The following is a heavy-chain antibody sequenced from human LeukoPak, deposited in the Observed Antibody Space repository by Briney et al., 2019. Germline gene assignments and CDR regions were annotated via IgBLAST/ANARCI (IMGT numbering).Heavy chain of an antibody. CDR1: GFTFSSSA. J-gene: IGHJ4*02. V-gene: IGHV3-23*01. CDR2: ISGSGSGGST. D-gene: IGHD1-26*01. CDR3: ARDLMGATDY. Sequence: GGSLRLSCAASGFTFSSSAMSWVRQAPGKGLEWVSSISGSGSGGSTYYADSVKGRFAISRDNAKNSLYLQMNSLRAEDTAVYYCARDLMGATDYWGQGTLVTVSS.